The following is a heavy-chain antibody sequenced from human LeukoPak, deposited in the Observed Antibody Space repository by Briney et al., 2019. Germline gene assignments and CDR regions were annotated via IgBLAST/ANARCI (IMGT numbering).Heavy chain of an antibody. CDR2: ISGSGGST. V-gene: IGHV3-23*01. D-gene: IGHD3-9*01. CDR1: GFTFSSYG. J-gene: IGHJ4*02. Sequence: GESLRLSCAASGFTFSSYGMSWVRQAPGKGLEWVSAISGSGGSTYYADSVKGRFTISRDNSKNTLYLQMNSLRAEDTAVYYCAKDRGYFDWVPDYWGQGTLVTVSS. CDR3: AKDRGYFDWVPDY.